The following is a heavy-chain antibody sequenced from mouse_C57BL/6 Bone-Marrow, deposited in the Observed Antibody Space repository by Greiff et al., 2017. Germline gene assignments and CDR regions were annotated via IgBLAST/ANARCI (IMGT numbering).Heavy chain of an antibody. CDR3: ERSGWLLPYAMDY. CDR2: INPGSGGT. D-gene: IGHD2-3*01. J-gene: IGHJ4*01. Sequence: QVQLQQSGAELVRPGTSVKVSCKASGYAFTNYLIEWVKQRPGQGLEWIGVINPGSGGTNYNEKFKGKATLTADKSSSTAYMQLSSLTSEDSAVDFCERSGWLLPYAMDYWVQETSVPVSS. V-gene: IGHV1-54*01. CDR1: GYAFTNYL.